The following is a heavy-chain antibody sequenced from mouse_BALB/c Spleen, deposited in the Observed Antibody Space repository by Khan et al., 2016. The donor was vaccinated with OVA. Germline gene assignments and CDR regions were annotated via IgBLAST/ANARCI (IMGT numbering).Heavy chain of an antibody. CDR1: GYTFTDYV. CDR2: IYPGSGST. J-gene: IGHJ3*01. V-gene: IGHV1-77*01. Sequence: QVQLQQSGPELVKPGASVKMSCKVSGYTFTDYVISWVKQRTGQGLEWIGEIYPGSGSTYYNEKFKGKATLTADKSSNTVNMQVSSLTSEDSAVFFLARSYDGAWFAYWGQGTLVTVSA. D-gene: IGHD1-1*01. CDR3: ARSYDGAWFAY.